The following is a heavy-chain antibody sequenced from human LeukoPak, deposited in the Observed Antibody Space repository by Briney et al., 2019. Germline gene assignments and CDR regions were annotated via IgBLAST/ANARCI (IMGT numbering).Heavy chain of an antibody. CDR1: GFTFSSYS. V-gene: IGHV3-21*01. J-gene: IGHJ4*02. CDR2: ISSSSSYI. D-gene: IGHD3-16*01. Sequence: GGSLRLSCAASGFTFSSYSMNWVRQAPGKGLECVSSISSSSSYIYYADSVKGRFTISRVNAKNSLYLQMNSLRAEDTAVYYCARFPDTYYFDYWGQGTLVTVSS. CDR3: ARFPDTYYFDY.